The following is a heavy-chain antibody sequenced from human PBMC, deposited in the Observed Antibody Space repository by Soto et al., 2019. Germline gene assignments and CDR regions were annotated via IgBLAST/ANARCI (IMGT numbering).Heavy chain of an antibody. Sequence: PGGSLRLSCAASGFTFSTYSMNWVRQAPGKGLEWVSSISSSSSYIYYADSVKGRFTISRDNAKNSLYLQMNSLSAEDTAVFYCARDQGHGDSGFDYWGQGTLVTVSS. CDR2: ISSSSSYI. CDR3: ARDQGHGDSGFDY. J-gene: IGHJ4*02. V-gene: IGHV3-21*01. CDR1: GFTFSTYS. D-gene: IGHD4-17*01.